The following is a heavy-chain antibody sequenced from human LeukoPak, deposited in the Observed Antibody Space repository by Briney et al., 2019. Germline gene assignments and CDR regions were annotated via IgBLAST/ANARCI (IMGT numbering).Heavy chain of an antibody. CDR3: ARNGMWSRYFDL. J-gene: IGHJ2*01. CDR1: GFTFSSYS. CDR2: INWNGGST. D-gene: IGHD2-21*01. Sequence: GGSLRLSCAASGFTFSSYSMSWVRQAPGKGLEWVSGINWNGGSTGYADSVKGRFTISRDNAKNSLYLQMNSLRAEDTALYHCARNGMWSRYFDLWGRGALVTVSS. V-gene: IGHV3-20*01.